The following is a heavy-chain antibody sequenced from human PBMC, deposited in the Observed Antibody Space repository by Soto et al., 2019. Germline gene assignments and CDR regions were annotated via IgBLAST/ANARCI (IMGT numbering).Heavy chain of an antibody. Sequence: PVGSLRLSCAASGFTFSSYWMSWVRQAPGKGLEWVSSIGTAGDTYYAVSVKGRFTISRDNAKNSLSLQMNSLRAGDMAVYFCAKSQEIGTHFFDSWGQGTQVTVSS. J-gene: IGHJ4*02. CDR1: GFTFSSYW. D-gene: IGHD6-13*01. CDR3: AKSQEIGTHFFDS. V-gene: IGHV3-13*01. CDR2: IGTAGDT.